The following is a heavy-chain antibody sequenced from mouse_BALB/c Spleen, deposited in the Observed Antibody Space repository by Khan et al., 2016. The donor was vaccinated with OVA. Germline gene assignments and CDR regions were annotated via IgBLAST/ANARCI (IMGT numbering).Heavy chain of an antibody. CDR2: ISSDGDYT. J-gene: IGHJ3*01. Sequence: EVELVESGGDLVKSGGSLKLSCAASGFTFSPYSMSWVRQTPDKRLEWVATISSDGDYTYYPDSVTGRFNISRDNAKNTLYLQMSTLKSDDTAMYYCATHLTGSFAYWGQGTLVTVSA. CDR3: ATHLTGSFAY. D-gene: IGHD4-1*01. CDR1: GFTFSPYS. V-gene: IGHV5-6*01.